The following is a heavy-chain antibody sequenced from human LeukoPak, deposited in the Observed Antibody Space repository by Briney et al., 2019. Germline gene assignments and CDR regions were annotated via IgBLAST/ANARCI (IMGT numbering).Heavy chain of an antibody. Sequence: SETLSLTCTVSGDSISSGSFYWSWIRQAAGKGLEWIGRVSSSGRTTYNPSLKSRLTISITTSKNQFSLKVTSVTASDTAVYYCARGSYSSSWSENWFDPWGQGTLVTVSS. V-gene: IGHV4-61*02. J-gene: IGHJ5*02. D-gene: IGHD6-13*01. CDR1: GDSISSGSFY. CDR3: ARGSYSSSWSENWFDP. CDR2: VSSSGRT.